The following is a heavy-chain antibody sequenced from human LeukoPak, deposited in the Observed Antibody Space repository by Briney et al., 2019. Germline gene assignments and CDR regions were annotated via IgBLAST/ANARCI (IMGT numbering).Heavy chain of an antibody. V-gene: IGHV4-34*01. CDR1: VGSFSGYY. D-gene: IGHD4-17*01. CDR2: INHSGST. Sequence: SETLSLTCAVYVGSFSGYYWSWIRQPPGKGLEWIGEINHSGSTNYNPSLKSRVTISVDTSKNQFSLKLSSVTAADTAVYYCASYGDRRDFDYWGQGTLVTVSS. J-gene: IGHJ4*02. CDR3: ASYGDRRDFDY.